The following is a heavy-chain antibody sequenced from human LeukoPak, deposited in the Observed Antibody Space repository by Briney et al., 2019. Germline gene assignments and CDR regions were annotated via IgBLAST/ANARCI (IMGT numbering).Heavy chain of an antibody. V-gene: IGHV3-48*01. D-gene: IGHD1-14*01. CDR2: ISSSSSTI. J-gene: IGHJ4*02. CDR1: GFTFSSYS. CDR3: ASGIRRIPTSAETDY. Sequence: SGGSLRLSCAASGFTFSSYSMNWVRQAPGKGLEWVSYISSSSSTIYYADSVKGRFTISRDNAKNSLYLQMSSLRAEDTAVYYCASGIRRIPTSAETDYWGQGTLVTVSS.